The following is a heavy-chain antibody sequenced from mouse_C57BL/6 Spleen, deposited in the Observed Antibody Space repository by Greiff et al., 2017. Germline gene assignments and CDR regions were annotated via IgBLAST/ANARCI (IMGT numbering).Heavy chain of an antibody. CDR2: ISYDGSN. CDR3: ARLWYPGYFDY. J-gene: IGHJ2*01. V-gene: IGHV3-6*01. D-gene: IGHD2-1*01. Sequence: EVKLQESGPGLVKPSQSLSLTCSVTGYSITSGYYWNWIRQFPGNKLEWMGYISYDGSNNYNPSLKNRISITRDKSQNQFFLKLNSVTTEDTATYYCARLWYPGYFDYWGQGTTLTVSS. CDR1: GYSITSGYY.